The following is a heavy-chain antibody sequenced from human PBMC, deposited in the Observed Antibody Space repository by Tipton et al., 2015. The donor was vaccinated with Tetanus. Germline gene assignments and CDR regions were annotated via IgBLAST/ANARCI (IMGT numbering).Heavy chain of an antibody. J-gene: IGHJ6*02. V-gene: IGHV4-30-4*08. CDR3: ARDHGITWGGMGYYYGMDV. D-gene: IGHD3-16*01. CDR2: IYHSGST. CDR1: GGSITSDNHY. Sequence: SGGSITSDNHYWSWIRQPPGKGLGWIGYIYHSGSTYYNASLKSRLDISLDTSKNQFSLRLTSVTVADTAVYYCARDHGITWGGMGYYYGMDVWGQGTTVTVSS.